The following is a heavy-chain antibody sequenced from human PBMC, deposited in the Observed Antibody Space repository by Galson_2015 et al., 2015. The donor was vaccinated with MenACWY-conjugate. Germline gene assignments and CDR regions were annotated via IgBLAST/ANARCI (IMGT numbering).Heavy chain of an antibody. V-gene: IGHV3-20*04. Sequence: SLRLSCAASGFTFDDYGMSWVRQAPGKGLEWVSGINWNGGSTAYADSVKGRFTISRDNAKNSLYLQMNSPRAEDTALYYCTRGSPWGPMVRGLIIPRSPPHDYWGQGTLVTVSS. J-gene: IGHJ4*02. D-gene: IGHD3-10*01. CDR3: TRGSPWGPMVRGLIIPRSPPHDY. CDR2: INWNGGST. CDR1: GFTFDDYG.